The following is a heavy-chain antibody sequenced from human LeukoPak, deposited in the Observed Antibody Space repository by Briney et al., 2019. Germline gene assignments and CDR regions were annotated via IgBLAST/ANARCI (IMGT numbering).Heavy chain of an antibody. CDR3: AKGGLDYYDSSGYLDY. J-gene: IGHJ4*02. CDR2: ISGSGGST. D-gene: IGHD3-22*01. CDR1: GFTFSSYA. Sequence: GGSLRLSCAASGFTFSSYAMSWVRQAPGKGLEWVSAISGSGGSTYYADSVKGRFTISRDNSKNTLYLQMNSLRAEDTAVYYCAKGGLDYYDSSGYLDYWGQGTLVTVSP. V-gene: IGHV3-23*01.